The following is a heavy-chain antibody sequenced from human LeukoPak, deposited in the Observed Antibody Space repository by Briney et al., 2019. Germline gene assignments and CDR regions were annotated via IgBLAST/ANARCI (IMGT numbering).Heavy chain of an antibody. D-gene: IGHD6-19*01. Sequence: SSETLSLTCTVSGGSISSYYRSWIRQPPGKGLEWIGYIYYSGSTNYNPSLKSRVTISVDTSKNQFSLKLSSVTAADTAAYYCASGIAVAGDFGYWGQGTLVTVSS. V-gene: IGHV4-59*01. CDR3: ASGIAVAGDFGY. CDR1: GGSISSYY. J-gene: IGHJ4*02. CDR2: IYYSGST.